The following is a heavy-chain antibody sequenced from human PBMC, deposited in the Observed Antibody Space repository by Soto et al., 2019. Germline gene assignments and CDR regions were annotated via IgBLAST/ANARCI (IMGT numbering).Heavy chain of an antibody. CDR2: ISPLFSTT. CDR3: AASSAIAAAGYFKF. Sequence: SVKVSCKASGDLFNNHAFNWVRQAPGQGLEWMGRISPLFSTTNYAQKFQGRVTIGADELTTVVYLEVNNLESDDSAIYYCAASSAIAAAGYFKFWGQGTLVTVPS. D-gene: IGHD6-13*01. V-gene: IGHV1-69*13. CDR1: GDLFNNHA. J-gene: IGHJ4*02.